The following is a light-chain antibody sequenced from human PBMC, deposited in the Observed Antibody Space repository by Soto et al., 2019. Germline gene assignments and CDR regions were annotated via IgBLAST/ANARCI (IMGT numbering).Light chain of an antibody. Sequence: EIVLTQSPATLSLSPGERATLSCRASQSVSPYLAWYQQKPGQTPRLLIYDASNRATGIPARFSGSGSGTDFTLTISSLEPEDFAVYYCQQRSKWPLTVGGGTKVEIK. J-gene: IGKJ4*01. CDR3: QQRSKWPLT. V-gene: IGKV3-11*01. CDR2: DAS. CDR1: QSVSPY.